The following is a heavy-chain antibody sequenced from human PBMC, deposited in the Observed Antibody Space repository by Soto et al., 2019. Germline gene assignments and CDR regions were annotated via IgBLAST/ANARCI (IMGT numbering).Heavy chain of an antibody. CDR1: GGTFSSYT. V-gene: IGHV1-69*04. Sequence: SVKVSCKASGGTFSSYTISWVRQAPGQGLEWMGRIIPILGIANYAQKFQGRVTITADKSTSTAYMELSSLRSEDTAVYYCAKDLGYCSSTSCYGAPDWFDPWG. D-gene: IGHD2-2*01. CDR2: IIPILGIA. J-gene: IGHJ5*02. CDR3: AKDLGYCSSTSCYGAPDWFDP.